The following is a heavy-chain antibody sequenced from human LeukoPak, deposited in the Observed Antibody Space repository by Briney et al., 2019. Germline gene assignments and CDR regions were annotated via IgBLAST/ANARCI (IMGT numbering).Heavy chain of an antibody. CDR2: INPRGGST. J-gene: IGHJ4*02. CDR3: ARVGTAAATADS. D-gene: IGHD6-25*01. CDR1: GYTFTGYY. Sequence: GASVKVSCKASGYTFTGYYMHWLRQAPGQGPEWMGIINPRGGSTDYAQKFQGRVTMTSDTSTSTVYMQLNDLTSEDTAVYFCARVGTAAATADSWGQGTLVTASS. V-gene: IGHV1-46*01.